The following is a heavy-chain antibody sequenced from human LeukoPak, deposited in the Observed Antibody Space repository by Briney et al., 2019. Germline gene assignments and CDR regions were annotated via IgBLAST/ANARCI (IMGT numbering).Heavy chain of an antibody. CDR1: GGSFSGYY. CDR2: INHSGST. V-gene: IGHV4-34*01. J-gene: IGHJ4*02. CDR3: ARGSGSGYYWEGELPTPYYFDY. Sequence: SETLSLTCAVYGGSFSGYYWSWIRQPPGKGLEWIGEINHSGSTNYNPSLKSRVTISVDTSKNQFSLKLSSVTAADTAVYYCARGSGSGYYWEGELPTPYYFDYWGQGTLVTVSS. D-gene: IGHD3-3*01.